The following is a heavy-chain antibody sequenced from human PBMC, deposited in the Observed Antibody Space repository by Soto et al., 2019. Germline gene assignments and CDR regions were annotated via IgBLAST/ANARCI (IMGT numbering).Heavy chain of an antibody. CDR2: IFPTGNT. Sequence: SETLSLTCTVSSGSLSNYYWSWIRQPAGKGLEWIGRIFPTGNTDYNPSLRSRVTMSVNTSKNQFSLKLNSVTAADTAVYYCARGSLGPDYWGPGTLVTVSS. V-gene: IGHV4-4*07. CDR3: ARGSLGPDY. CDR1: SGSLSNYY. D-gene: IGHD1-26*01. J-gene: IGHJ4*02.